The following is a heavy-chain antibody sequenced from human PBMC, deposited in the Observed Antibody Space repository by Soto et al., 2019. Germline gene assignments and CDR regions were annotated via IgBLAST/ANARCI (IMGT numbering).Heavy chain of an antibody. CDR3: ATGVDAAKDGY. J-gene: IGHJ4*02. V-gene: IGHV3-53*01. CDR1: GFTVSSNH. CDR2: IYHRGDT. D-gene: IGHD5-18*01. Sequence: VQLVESGGGLIQPGGSLRLSCAASGFTVSSNHMTWIRQAPVRGPEWVSTIYHRGDTFYADSVKGRFAISRDNSTNMLYLQMTSRRPEDTAVYYCATGVDAAKDGYWGQGTLVTVSS.